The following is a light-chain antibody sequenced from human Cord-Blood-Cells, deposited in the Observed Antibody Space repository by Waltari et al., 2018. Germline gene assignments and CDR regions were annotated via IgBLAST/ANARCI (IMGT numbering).Light chain of an antibody. J-gene: IGLJ3*02. CDR1: SSDVGGYNY. CDR3: SSYTSSSTWV. CDR2: DVS. Sequence: QSALTQPASVSGSPGQSITISCPGTSSDVGGYNYVFWYQKHPGKAPKLMIYDVSNRPSGVSNRFSGSKSGNTASLTISGLQAEDEADYYCSSYTSSSTWVFGGGTKLTVL. V-gene: IGLV2-14*01.